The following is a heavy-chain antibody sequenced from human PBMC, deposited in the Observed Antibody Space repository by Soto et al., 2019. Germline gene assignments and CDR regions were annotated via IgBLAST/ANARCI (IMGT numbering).Heavy chain of an antibody. Sequence: GGSLRLSCAASGFTFSSYAISWVRQAPGKGLEWVSAISGSGGSTYYADSVKGRFTISRDNSKNTLYLQMNSLRAEDTAVYYWAAFKGVAGPFAYRGQGTLVPVSS. J-gene: IGHJ4*02. V-gene: IGHV3-23*01. CDR2: ISGSGGST. D-gene: IGHD2-15*01. CDR3: AAFKGVAGPFAY. CDR1: GFTFSSYA.